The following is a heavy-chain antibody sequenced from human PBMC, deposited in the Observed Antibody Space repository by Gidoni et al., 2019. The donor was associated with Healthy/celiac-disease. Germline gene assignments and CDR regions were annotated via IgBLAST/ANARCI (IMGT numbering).Heavy chain of an antibody. CDR2: INPNSGGT. CDR3: AREDLSGSYYRFDP. Sequence: VQLVQSGAEVKKPGDCVKVSCKASGYTLTGYYMHWVRQAPGQGLEWMGWINPNSGGTNYAQKFQGWVTMPRDTSISTAYMERSRLRSDDTAVYYCAREDLSGSYYRFDPWGQGTLVTVSS. D-gene: IGHD1-26*01. V-gene: IGHV1-2*04. J-gene: IGHJ5*02. CDR1: GYTLTGYY.